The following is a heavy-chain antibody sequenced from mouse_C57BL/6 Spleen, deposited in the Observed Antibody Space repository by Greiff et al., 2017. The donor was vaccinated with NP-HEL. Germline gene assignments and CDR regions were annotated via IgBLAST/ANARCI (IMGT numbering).Heavy chain of an antibody. CDR1: GYTFTSYG. Sequence: QVQLQQSGAELARPGASVKLSCKASGYTFTSYGISWVKQRTGQGLEWIGEIYPRSGNTYYNEKFKGKATLTADKSSSTAYMELRSLTSEDSAVYFCASPVEYFDVWGTGTTVTVSS. CDR3: ASPVEYFDV. D-gene: IGHD1-1*01. J-gene: IGHJ1*03. CDR2: IYPRSGNT. V-gene: IGHV1-81*01.